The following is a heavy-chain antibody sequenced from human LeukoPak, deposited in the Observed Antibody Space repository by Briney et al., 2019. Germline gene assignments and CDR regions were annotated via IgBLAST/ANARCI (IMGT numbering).Heavy chain of an antibody. J-gene: IGHJ4*02. CDR3: ARDGRYDFWSGYYPFDY. D-gene: IGHD3-3*01. CDR1: GYTFTSYD. CDR2: MNPNSGNT. Sequence: ASVKVSCKASGYTFTSYDINWVRQATGQGLEWMGWMNPNSGNTGYAQKFQGRVTMTRNTSISTAYMELSSLRSDDTAVYYCARDGRYDFWSGYYPFDYWGQGTLVTVSS. V-gene: IGHV1-8*01.